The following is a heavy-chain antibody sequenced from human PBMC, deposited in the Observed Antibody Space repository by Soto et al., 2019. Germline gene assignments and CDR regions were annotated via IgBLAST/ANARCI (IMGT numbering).Heavy chain of an antibody. CDR2: ISWNSGSI. V-gene: IGHV3-9*01. Sequence: EVQLVESGGGLVQPGRSLRLSCAASGFTFDDYAMHWVRQAPGKGLEWVSGISWNSGSIGYADSVKGRFTISRDNAKNSLNLQMNSLRGEDTALYYCAKARLWGGDGYNSYNYYGLDVWGQGTTVTVSS. J-gene: IGHJ6*02. D-gene: IGHD3-16*01. CDR3: AKARLWGGDGYNSYNYYGLDV. CDR1: GFTFDDYA.